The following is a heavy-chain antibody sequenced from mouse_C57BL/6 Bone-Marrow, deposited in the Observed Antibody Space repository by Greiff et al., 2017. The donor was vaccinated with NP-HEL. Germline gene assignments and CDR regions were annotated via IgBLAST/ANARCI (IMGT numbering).Heavy chain of an antibody. J-gene: IGHJ3*01. CDR3: ARIGSAIYYSNPWFAY. CDR1: GFSLSTFGMG. CDR2: IWWDDDK. V-gene: IGHV8-8*01. Sequence: QVTLKESGPGILQPSQTLSLTCSFSGFSLSTFGMGVGWIRQPSGKGLEWLAHIWWDDDKYYNPALKSRLTISKDTSKNQVFLKIANVDTADTATYYCARIGSAIYYSNPWFAYWGQGTLVTVSA. D-gene: IGHD2-5*01.